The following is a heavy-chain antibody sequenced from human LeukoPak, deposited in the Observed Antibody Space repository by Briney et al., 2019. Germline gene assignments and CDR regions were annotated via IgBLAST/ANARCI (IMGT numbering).Heavy chain of an antibody. CDR2: IYPGDSDT. J-gene: IGHJ4*02. CDR3: ARPSSSGWSKFDY. V-gene: IGHV5-51*01. D-gene: IGHD6-19*01. Sequence: GESLKISCKGSRYSFTSYWIVWVRKIPGKGLEWMGIIYPGDSDTRYSPSFQGQVTISADKSISTAYLQWSSLEASDTAMYYCARPSSSGWSKFDYWGQGTLVTVSS. CDR1: RYSFTSYW.